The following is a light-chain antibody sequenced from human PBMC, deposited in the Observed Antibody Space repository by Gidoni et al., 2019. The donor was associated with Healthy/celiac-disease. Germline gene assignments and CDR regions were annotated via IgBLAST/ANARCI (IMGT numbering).Light chain of an antibody. CDR3: QQRSNWPPFT. Sequence: EIVLTQSPATLSLSPGERATLSCRASQSVSSYLAWYQQKPGQAPRLLIYDASNRATGIPARFSGSGSGTDFTLTTSSLETEDCAVYYCQQRSNWPPFTFGHGTKVDIK. J-gene: IGKJ3*01. CDR2: DAS. V-gene: IGKV3-11*01. CDR1: QSVSSY.